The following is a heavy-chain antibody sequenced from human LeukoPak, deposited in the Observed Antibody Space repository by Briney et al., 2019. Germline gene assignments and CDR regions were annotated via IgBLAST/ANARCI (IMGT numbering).Heavy chain of an antibody. CDR3: ARVPRGYSSNYYYYMDV. J-gene: IGHJ6*03. Sequence: IWVRQPPGKGLEGVGEINHSGSTNYNPSLKSRVTISVDTSKNQFSLKLSSVTAADTAVYYCARVPRGYSSNYYYYMDVWGKGTTVTVSS. D-gene: IGHD6-13*01. V-gene: IGHV4-34*01. CDR2: INHSGST.